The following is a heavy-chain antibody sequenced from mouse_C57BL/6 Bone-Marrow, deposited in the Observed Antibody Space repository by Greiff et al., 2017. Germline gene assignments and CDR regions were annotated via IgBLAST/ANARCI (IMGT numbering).Heavy chain of an antibody. J-gene: IGHJ4*01. Sequence: EVKLVESGGDLVKPGGSLKLSCAASGFNFSSYGMSWVRQTPDKRLEWVATISSGGSYTYYPDSVKGRFTISRDNAKNTLYLQMSSLKSEDTAMYYCARRGVTTHYYAMDYWGQGTSVTVSS. CDR1: GFNFSSYG. CDR2: ISSGGSYT. V-gene: IGHV5-6*02. D-gene: IGHD2-2*01. CDR3: ARRGVTTHYYAMDY.